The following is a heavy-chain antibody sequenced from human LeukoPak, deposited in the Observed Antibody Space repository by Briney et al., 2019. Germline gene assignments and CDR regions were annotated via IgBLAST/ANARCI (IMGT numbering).Heavy chain of an antibody. CDR2: IIPIFGTA. CDR3: ARESGLVKGFDP. D-gene: IGHD3/OR15-3a*01. Sequence: SVKVSCKASGYIFTDYYMHWVRQAPGQGLEWMGGIIPIFGTANYAQKFQGRVTITTDESTSTAYMELSSLRSEDTAVYYCARESGLVKGFDPWGQGTLVTVSS. V-gene: IGHV1-69*05. CDR1: GYIFTDYY. J-gene: IGHJ5*02.